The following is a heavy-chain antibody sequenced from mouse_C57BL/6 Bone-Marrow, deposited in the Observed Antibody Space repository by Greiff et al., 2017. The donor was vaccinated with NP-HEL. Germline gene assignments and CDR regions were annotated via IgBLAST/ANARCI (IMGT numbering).Heavy chain of an antibody. J-gene: IGHJ2*01. CDR3: ARHPLSGSGNY. V-gene: IGHV5-6*01. Sequence: EVQGVESGGDLVKPGGSLKLSCAASGFTFSSYGMSWVRQTPDTRLEWVATISSGGSYTYYPDSVTGRVTISRDNAKNNLYLQMSSLNSEDTAMYYCARHPLSGSGNYWGHGTTLTVSS. CDR2: ISSGGSYT. D-gene: IGHD1-1*01. CDR1: GFTFSSYG.